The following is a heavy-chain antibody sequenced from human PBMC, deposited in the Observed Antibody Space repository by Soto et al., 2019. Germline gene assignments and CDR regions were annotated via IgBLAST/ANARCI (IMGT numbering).Heavy chain of an antibody. V-gene: IGHV4-59*12. D-gene: IGHD3-22*01. CDR1: GGSISSYY. J-gene: IGHJ6*02. Sequence: PSETLSLTCTVSGGSISSYYWSWIRQPPGKGLEWIGYIYYSGSTNFNPSLKSRVSISVDTSKNQFSLELSSVTAADTAVYYCARSTVVITDYYYYGMDFWGQGTTVTVSS. CDR3: ARSTVVITDYYYYGMDF. CDR2: IYYSGST.